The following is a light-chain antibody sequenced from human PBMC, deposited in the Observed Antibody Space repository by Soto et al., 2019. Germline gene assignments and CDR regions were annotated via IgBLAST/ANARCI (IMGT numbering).Light chain of an antibody. CDR1: QTISNY. CDR2: AAS. V-gene: IGKV1-39*01. J-gene: IGKJ3*01. CDR3: QKTYSTPFT. Sequence: DIQMTQSPSSLSASVGDRVTITCRASQTISNYLNWYQEKPGKAPKLLIYAASNLQSGFPSRFSHSGSGTEFTLTISNLQPEDFATYYCQKTYSTPFTFGAGTNVDI.